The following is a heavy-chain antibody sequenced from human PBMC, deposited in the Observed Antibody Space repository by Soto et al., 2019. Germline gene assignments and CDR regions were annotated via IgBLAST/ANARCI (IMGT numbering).Heavy chain of an antibody. CDR2: ITSSGSFI. V-gene: IGHV3-21*01. Sequence: GGSLRLSCAASGFTFSNSTMNWVRQAPGKGLEWVACITSSGSFIYYADSMKGRFTISRDDAKKSLYLQMNSLRAEDTAVYYCARVPAASDRTAFYYVSNFVYFDYWGRGTQVPVSA. CDR3: ARVPAASDRTAFYYVSNFVYFDY. CDR1: GFTFSNST. J-gene: IGHJ4*02. D-gene: IGHD3-22*01.